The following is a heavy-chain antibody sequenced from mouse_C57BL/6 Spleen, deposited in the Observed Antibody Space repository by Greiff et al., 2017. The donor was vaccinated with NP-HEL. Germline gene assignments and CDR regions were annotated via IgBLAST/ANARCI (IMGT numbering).Heavy chain of an antibody. D-gene: IGHD1-1*01. J-gene: IGHJ2*01. CDR3: ARRYHLGW. Sequence: EVQLQQSGPELVKPGASVKISCKASGYTFTDYYMNWVKQSHGKSLEWIGDINPNNGGTSYNQKFKGKATLTVDKSSSTAYMELRSLTSEDSAVYYCARRYHLGWWGQGTTLTVSS. CDR2: INPNNGGT. CDR1: GYTFTDYY. V-gene: IGHV1-26*01.